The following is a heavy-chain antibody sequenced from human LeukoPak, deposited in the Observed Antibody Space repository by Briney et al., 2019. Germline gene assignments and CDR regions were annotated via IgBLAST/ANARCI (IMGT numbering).Heavy chain of an antibody. CDR1: GFTFSSYG. V-gene: IGHV3-30*02. Sequence: GGSLRLSCAASGFTFSSYGMHWVRQAPGKGLGWVAFIRYDGSNKYYADSVRGRFTISRDNSKNTLYLQMNSLRAEDTAVYYCAKIYCSSTSCYWDYYYYMDVWGKGTTVTVSS. J-gene: IGHJ6*03. CDR3: AKIYCSSTSCYWDYYYYMDV. D-gene: IGHD2-2*01. CDR2: IRYDGSNK.